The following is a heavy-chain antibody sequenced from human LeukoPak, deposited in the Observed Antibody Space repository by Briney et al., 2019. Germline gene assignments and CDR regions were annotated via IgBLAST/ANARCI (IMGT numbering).Heavy chain of an antibody. D-gene: IGHD3-9*01. Sequence: GASVKVSCKASGYTFTSYGISWVRQAPGQGLEWMGWISVYNGNTNYAQKLQGRVTMTTDTSTSTAYMELRSLRSDDTAVYYCATANVLRYFDWLADDAFDIWGQGTMVTVSS. CDR1: GYTFTSYG. J-gene: IGHJ3*02. V-gene: IGHV1-18*01. CDR2: ISVYNGNT. CDR3: ATANVLRYFDWLADDAFDI.